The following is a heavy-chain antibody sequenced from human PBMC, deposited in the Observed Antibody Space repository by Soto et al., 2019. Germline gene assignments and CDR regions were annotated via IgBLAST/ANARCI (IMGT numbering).Heavy chain of an antibody. CDR1: GFTVSSNY. J-gene: IGHJ1*01. Sequence: EVQLVESGGGLIQPGGSLRLSCAASGFTVSSNYMSWVRQAPGKGLEWVSVIYSGGSTYYAHSVKVRFTISRDNSKTTLYLQTTSLRADDTAVYYCSRARVESCSPEYFQHWGQCTLVTVSS. CDR2: IYSGGST. CDR3: SRARVESCSPEYFQH. D-gene: IGHD2-15*01. V-gene: IGHV3-53*01.